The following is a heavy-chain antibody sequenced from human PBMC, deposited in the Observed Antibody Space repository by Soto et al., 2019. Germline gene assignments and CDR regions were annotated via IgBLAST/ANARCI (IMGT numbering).Heavy chain of an antibody. V-gene: IGHV3-23*01. CDR2: IDGGGGTT. Sequence: EVQLLESGGGLVQPGGSLRLSCAASGFTFRSYAMTWFRQTPGKGLKWVSTIDGGGGTTYYSDSVKGRFAISRDNSKNTVYLQMNNLRAEETAVYYCVKESLDRRTFDIWGQGTMVTVSS. D-gene: IGHD1-1*01. CDR1: GFTFRSYA. CDR3: VKESLDRRTFDI. J-gene: IGHJ3*02.